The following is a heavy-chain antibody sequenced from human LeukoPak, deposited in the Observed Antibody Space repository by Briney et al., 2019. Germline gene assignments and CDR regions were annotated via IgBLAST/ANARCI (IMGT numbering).Heavy chain of an antibody. CDR2: IYTSGST. Sequence: SETLSLTCTVSGGSISSYYWSWIRQPAGKGLEWIGRIYTSGSTNYNASLKSRVSMSVDTSKNQFSLKLSSVTAADTAVYYCAREGYSSGSRTGIDYWGQGTLVTVSS. CDR3: AREGYSSGSRTGIDY. CDR1: GGSISSYY. V-gene: IGHV4-4*07. J-gene: IGHJ4*02. D-gene: IGHD5-18*01.